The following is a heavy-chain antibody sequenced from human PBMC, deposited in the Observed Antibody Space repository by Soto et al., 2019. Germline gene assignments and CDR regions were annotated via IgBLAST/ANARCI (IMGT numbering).Heavy chain of an antibody. Sequence: DVKLLESGGHLVQPGGSLRLSCAASGFTFSSYAMSWVRQAPGKGLEWVSSVSAGGDMTYYSDSVKGRFTISRDNSNNALFLQMNSLRIEDTALYYCARGDRGGSGSPASYYCAGLDVWGQGTTVTVS. V-gene: IGHV3-23*01. CDR3: ARGDRGGSGSPASYYCAGLDV. CDR2: VSAGGDMT. D-gene: IGHD1-26*01. CDR1: GFTFSSYA. J-gene: IGHJ6*02.